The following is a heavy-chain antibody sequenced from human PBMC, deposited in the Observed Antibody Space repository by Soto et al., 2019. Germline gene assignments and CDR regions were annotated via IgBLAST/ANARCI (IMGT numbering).Heavy chain of an antibody. CDR1: GGTFSTYS. J-gene: IGHJ3*02. V-gene: IGHV1-69*02. CDR3: TIGSWSGEVFAI. Sequence: QVQLVQSGAEVKKPGSSVKVSCKDSGGTFSTYSMFWVRQAPGQGLEWMGRIIPMLGIANHAQRFQDRVTITAGKSTATADMELSSLRSEDTALYYCTIGSWSGEVFAIWGQGTMVTVSS. CDR2: IIPMLGIA. D-gene: IGHD2-21*01.